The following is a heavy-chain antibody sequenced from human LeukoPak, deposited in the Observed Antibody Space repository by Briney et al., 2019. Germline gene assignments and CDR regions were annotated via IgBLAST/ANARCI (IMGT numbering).Heavy chain of an antibody. CDR3: ARGGKMDIVLMVYRPWDASDI. Sequence: ASVKVSCKASGYTFTSYGISWVRQAPGQGLEWMGWISAYNGNTNYAQKLQGRVTMTTDTSTSTVYMELSSLRSEDTAVYYCARGGKMDIVLMVYRPWDASDIWGQGTMVTVSS. CDR2: ISAYNGNT. J-gene: IGHJ3*02. CDR1: GYTFTSYG. D-gene: IGHD2-8*01. V-gene: IGHV1-18*01.